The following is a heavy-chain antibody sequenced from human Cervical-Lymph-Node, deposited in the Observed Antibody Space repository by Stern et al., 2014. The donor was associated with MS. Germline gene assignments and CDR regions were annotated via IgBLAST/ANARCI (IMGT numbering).Heavy chain of an antibody. CDR3: ARDLVGSWFGELLSPLDY. CDR1: GYTFSVYA. Sequence: QVQLVQSGSELKNPGSSVTVSCKASGYTFSVYAINWVRQAPGQGLEWMGWINTNTGNPTYAQGFTGRFVFSLNTSVSTAYLQINSLRADDTAVYYCARDLVGSWFGELLSPLDYWGQGTQVTVSS. J-gene: IGHJ4*02. CDR2: INTNTGNP. D-gene: IGHD3-10*01. V-gene: IGHV7-4-1*02.